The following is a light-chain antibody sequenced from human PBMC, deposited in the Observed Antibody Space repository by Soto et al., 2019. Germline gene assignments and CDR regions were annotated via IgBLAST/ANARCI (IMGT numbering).Light chain of an antibody. Sequence: QSVLTQPASVSGSPGQSITISCTGTSSDVGGYNYVSWYQQHPGKAPKLMIYDVSNRPSGVSNRFSGSKSGNTASLTISGLQAEDEADYSCSSYTSSSPRVVFGGGTKLTVL. CDR1: SSDVGGYNY. CDR3: SSYTSSSPRVV. CDR2: DVS. J-gene: IGLJ2*01. V-gene: IGLV2-14*01.